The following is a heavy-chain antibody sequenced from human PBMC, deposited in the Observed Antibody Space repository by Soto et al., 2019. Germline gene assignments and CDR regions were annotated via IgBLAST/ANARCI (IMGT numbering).Heavy chain of an antibody. CDR2: IIPILGIA. D-gene: IGHD3-22*01. V-gene: IGHV1-69*04. Sequence: SVKVSCKASGGTFSSYTISWVRQAPGQGLEWKGRIIPILGIANYAQKFQGRVTITADKSTSTAYMELSSLRSEDTAVYYCARESRNYYDSSGYSKYYYGMDVWGQGTTVTVSS. J-gene: IGHJ6*02. CDR1: GGTFSSYT. CDR3: ARESRNYYDSSGYSKYYYGMDV.